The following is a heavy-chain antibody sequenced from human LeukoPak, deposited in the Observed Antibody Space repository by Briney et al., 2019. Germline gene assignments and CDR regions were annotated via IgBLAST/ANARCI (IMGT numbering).Heavy chain of an antibody. D-gene: IGHD5-18*01. V-gene: IGHV3-23*01. CDR1: GFTFSSYA. J-gene: IGHJ4*02. CDR2: ISGSGGST. CDR3: AKDRGYSYGISEY. Sequence: GSLRLSCAASGFTFSSYAMSWVRQAPGKGLEWVSAISGSGGSTYYADSVKGRFTISRDNSRNTLYLQMNSLRAEDTAVYYCAKDRGYSYGISEYWGQGTLVTVSS.